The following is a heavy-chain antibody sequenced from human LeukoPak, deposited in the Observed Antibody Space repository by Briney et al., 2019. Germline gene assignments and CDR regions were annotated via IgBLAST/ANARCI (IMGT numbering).Heavy chain of an antibody. CDR3: ATDRGWRTSGYYLYYFEY. CDR1: EFTFSNYW. J-gene: IGHJ4*02. D-gene: IGHD3-3*01. V-gene: IGHV3-74*01. CDR2: IRYDGIVT. Sequence: GGSLRLSCVASEFTFSNYWIHWVRQPPGKGLVWVSRIRYDGIVTNYADSVEGRFTISRDNTMNSLYLQMSSLRAEDTAVYYCATDRGWRTSGYYLYYFEYWGQGTLVTYSS.